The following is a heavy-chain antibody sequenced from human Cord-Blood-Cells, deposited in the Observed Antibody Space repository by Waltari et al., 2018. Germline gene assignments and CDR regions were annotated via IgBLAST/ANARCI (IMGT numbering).Heavy chain of an antibody. J-gene: IGHJ4*02. CDR1: GGSFSGYY. CDR2: INHSGST. Sequence: QVQLQQWGAGLLKPSETLSLTCAVYGGSFSGYYWSWIRQPPGKGLEWIGEINHSGSTNYNPSLKSRVTISVDTSKNQFSLKLSSVTAADTAVYYWARGPLRQLAYFDYWGQGTLVTVSS. V-gene: IGHV4-34*01. CDR3: ARGPLRQLAYFDY. D-gene: IGHD6-6*01.